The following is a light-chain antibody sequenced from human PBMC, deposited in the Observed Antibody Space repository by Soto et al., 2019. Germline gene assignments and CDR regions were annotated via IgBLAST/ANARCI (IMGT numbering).Light chain of an antibody. CDR2: WAS. CDR1: QNILYSSNNKNY. Sequence: DLVMTPSPDSLAVSLGERATINCKSSQNILYSSNNKNYFAWYQQKPGQPPKLLIYWASTRESGVPDRCSGSGSGTEFTLTISSLQAEDVAVYYCHQYFSTPPTFGQGTKVEI. CDR3: HQYFSTPPT. J-gene: IGKJ1*01. V-gene: IGKV4-1*01.